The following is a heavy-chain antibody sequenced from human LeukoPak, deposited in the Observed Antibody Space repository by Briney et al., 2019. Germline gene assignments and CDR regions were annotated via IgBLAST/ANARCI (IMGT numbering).Heavy chain of an antibody. D-gene: IGHD6-19*01. CDR1: GFTFSSYG. V-gene: IGHV3-30*18. CDR2: ISYDGSNK. Sequence: GRSLRLSCAASGFTFSSYGMHWVRQAPGKGLEWVAVISYDGSNKYYADSVKGRFTISRDNSKNTLYLQMNSLRAEDTAVYYCAKDWMEWLVIDYYYYYGMDVWGQGTTVTVSS. CDR3: AKDWMEWLVIDYYYYYGMDV. J-gene: IGHJ6*02.